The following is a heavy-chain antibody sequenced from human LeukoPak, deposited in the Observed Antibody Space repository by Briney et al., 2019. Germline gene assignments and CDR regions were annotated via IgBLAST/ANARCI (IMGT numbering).Heavy chain of an antibody. D-gene: IGHD3-16*01. J-gene: IGHJ6*02. Sequence: GGSLRLSCAASGFTFSESWMSWVRQAPGEGLEWVANMNQDGSERDYVDSMKGRFTISRDNARKSLYLQMSSLRAEDTAVYYCATYTHWVAGDVWGQGTTVTVSS. CDR3: ATYTHWVAGDV. V-gene: IGHV3-7*01. CDR2: MNQDGSER. CDR1: GFTFSESW.